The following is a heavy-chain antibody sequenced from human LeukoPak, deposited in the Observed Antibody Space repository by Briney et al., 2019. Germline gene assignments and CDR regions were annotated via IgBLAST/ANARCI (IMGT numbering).Heavy chain of an antibody. CDR1: GGSISSSSYY. J-gene: IGHJ4*02. D-gene: IGHD2-21*01. V-gene: IGHV4-39*01. CDR3: AENSDIVAGPVFYY. CDR2: IYYSGST. Sequence: SETLSLTCTVSGGSISSSSYYWGWIRQPPGKGLVWIGSIYYSGSTYYNPSLKSRVTISVDTSKNQFSLKLSSVTAADTAVYYCAENSDIVAGPVFYYWGQGTLVTVSS.